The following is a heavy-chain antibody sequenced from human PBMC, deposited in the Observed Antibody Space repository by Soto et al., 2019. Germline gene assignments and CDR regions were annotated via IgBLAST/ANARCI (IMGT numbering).Heavy chain of an antibody. CDR2: QYYSGTT. J-gene: IGHJ4*02. CDR3: ARGDDFAGNDYFDY. Sequence: SETLSLTCIVSGGSINSGFFYWGWIRQAPGKGLEYIGSQYYSGTTYYNPSSKSRVNIFIDTSKTQFSLKLSAVTAADTAVYFCARGDDFAGNDYFDYWGQGLLVTVSS. D-gene: IGHD1-1*01. V-gene: IGHV4-39*01. CDR1: GGSINSGFFY.